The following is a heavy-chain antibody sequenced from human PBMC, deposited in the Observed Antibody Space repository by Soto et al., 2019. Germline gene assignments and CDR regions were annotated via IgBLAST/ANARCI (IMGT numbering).Heavy chain of an antibody. Sequence: EVQLLESGGGLVQPGGSLRLSCAASGFNFSSYAMSWVRQAPGKGLEWVSAISGSGGSTYYADSVKGRFTISRDNSKNALCLQMNSLRAEDTAVYYCAKGGGLYDILPPYFDYWGQGPLVTVSS. V-gene: IGHV3-23*01. J-gene: IGHJ4*02. CDR1: GFNFSSYA. CDR2: ISGSGGST. D-gene: IGHD3-9*01. CDR3: AKGGGLYDILPPYFDY.